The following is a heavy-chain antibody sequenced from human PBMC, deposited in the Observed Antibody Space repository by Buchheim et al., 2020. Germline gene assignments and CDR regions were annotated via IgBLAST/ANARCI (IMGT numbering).Heavy chain of an antibody. D-gene: IGHD1-7*01. J-gene: IGHJ5*02. V-gene: IGHV4-31*01. CDR3: ANTKTGTTGGVWFDP. Sequence: QVQLQESDPGLVKPSQTLSLTCTVSGGSISSGGYYWSWIRQHPGKGLEWIGYIYYSGSTYYNPSLNSHVTISVDTSKYQFSLKLSSVTAADTAVYYCANTKTGTTGGVWFDPWGQGTL. CDR1: GGSISSGGYY. CDR2: IYYSGST.